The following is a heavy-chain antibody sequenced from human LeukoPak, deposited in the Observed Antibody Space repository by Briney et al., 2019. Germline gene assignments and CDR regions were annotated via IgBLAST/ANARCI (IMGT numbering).Heavy chain of an antibody. CDR3: AGHVIYCSGGSCYRSYYYGMDV. CDR2: IYYSGST. V-gene: IGHV4-39*01. Sequence: SETLSLTCTVSGGSISSSSYYWGWIRQPPGKGLEWIGSIYYSGSTYYNPSLKSRVTISVDTSKNQSSLKLSSVTAADTAVYYCAGHVIYCSGGSCYRSYYYGMDVWGQGTTVTVSS. D-gene: IGHD2-15*01. J-gene: IGHJ6*02. CDR1: GGSISSSSYY.